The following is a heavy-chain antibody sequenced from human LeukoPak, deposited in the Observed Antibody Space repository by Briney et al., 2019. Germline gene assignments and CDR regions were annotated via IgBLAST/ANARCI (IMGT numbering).Heavy chain of an antibody. CDR1: GGSISSYY. V-gene: IGHV4-59*01. Sequence: SSETLSLTCTVSGGSISSYYWSCMRQPPGKGLEWIGYIYYSGGTNYNPSLKSRVTISVDTSKNQFSLKLSSVTAADTAVYYCARGAKLTRWFDPWGQGTLVTVSS. CDR3: ARGAKLTRWFDP. D-gene: IGHD1-14*01. CDR2: IYYSGGT. J-gene: IGHJ5*02.